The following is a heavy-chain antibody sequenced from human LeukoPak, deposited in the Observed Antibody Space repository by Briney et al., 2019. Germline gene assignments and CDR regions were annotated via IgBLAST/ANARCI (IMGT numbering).Heavy chain of an antibody. CDR2: IYYSGST. CDR3: ARHDMDVAGGGLDYFDC. V-gene: IGHV4-39*01. Sequence: SETLSLTCTVSGGSISSSSYYWGWIRQPPGKGLEWIGSIYYSGSTNYNPSLKSRVAISVDTSKNQFSLKLSSVTAADTAVYYCARHDMDVAGGGLDYFDCWGQGTLVTVSS. CDR1: GGSISSSSYY. D-gene: IGHD1-26*01. J-gene: IGHJ4*02.